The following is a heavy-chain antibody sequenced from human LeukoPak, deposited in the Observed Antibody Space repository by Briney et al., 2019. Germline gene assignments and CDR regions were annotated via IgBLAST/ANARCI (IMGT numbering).Heavy chain of an antibody. D-gene: IGHD3-22*01. J-gene: IGHJ6*02. CDR1: GYTFTGYY. CDR3: ARVRWYYYDSSGYSGMDV. CDR2: INPNSGGT. V-gene: IGHV1-2*02. Sequence: AASVKVSCKASGYTFTGYYMHWVRQAPGQGLEWMGWINPNSGGTNYAQKFQGRVTMTRDTSISTAYMELSRLRSDDTAVYYCARVRWYYYDSSGYSGMDVWGQGTTVTVSS.